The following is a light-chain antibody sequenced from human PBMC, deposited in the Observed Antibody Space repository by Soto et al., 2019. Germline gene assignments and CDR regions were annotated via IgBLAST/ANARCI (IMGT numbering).Light chain of an antibody. J-gene: IGLJ3*02. Sequence: QSVLTQPPSVSGAPGQRVTISCTGSSSNIGAGYDVHWYQQLPATAPKLLIYGNSNRPSGVPDRFSGSKSGSSASLAITGLQAEDEADYYCQSYDSSLRGGVFGGGTQLTVL. V-gene: IGLV1-40*01. CDR3: QSYDSSLRGGV. CDR2: GNS. CDR1: SSNIGAGYD.